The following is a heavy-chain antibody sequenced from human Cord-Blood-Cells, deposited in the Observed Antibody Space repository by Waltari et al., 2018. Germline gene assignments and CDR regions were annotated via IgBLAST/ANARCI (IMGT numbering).Heavy chain of an antibody. CDR2: ISSSSSTI. CDR1: GFTFSSYS. J-gene: IGHJ4*02. V-gene: IGHV3-48*02. CDR3: ARDNEDSSSFDY. Sequence: EVQLVESGGGLVQPGGSLRLSCAASGFTFSSYSMNSVRQAPGKGLEWVSYISSSSSTIDYADSVKGRFTISRDNAKNSLYLQMNSLRDEDTAVYYCARDNEDSSSFDYWGQGTLVTVSS. D-gene: IGHD6-6*01.